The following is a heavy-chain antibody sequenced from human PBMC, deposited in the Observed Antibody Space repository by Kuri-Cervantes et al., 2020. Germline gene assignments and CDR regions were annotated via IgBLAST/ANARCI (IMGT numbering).Heavy chain of an antibody. CDR2: IYHSGST. J-gene: IGHJ4*02. V-gene: IGHV4-4*02. CDR3: ARESASSGWIFAY. D-gene: IGHD6-19*01. CDR1: GFTFSSYR. Sequence: AESLRLSCAASGFTFSSYRMNWVRQAPGKGLEWNGYIYHSGSTYYNPSLKSRVTISVDRSKNQFSLKLSSVTAADTAVYYCARESASSGWIFAYWGQGTLFTVSS.